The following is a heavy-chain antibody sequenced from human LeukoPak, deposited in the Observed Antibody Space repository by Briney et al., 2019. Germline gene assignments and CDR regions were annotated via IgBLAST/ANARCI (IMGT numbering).Heavy chain of an antibody. D-gene: IGHD2-2*01. V-gene: IGHV5-51*01. Sequence: GESLQISCQASGYIFTIYWIGWVRQLPGKGLEWMGIIYPGDSDTRYSSSFQGQVTISADKSISTAYLQWSSLKASDTAIYYCARHFVLPAAIPPYYYYMDVWGKGTTVTVSS. CDR3: ARHFVLPAAIPPYYYYMDV. CDR2: IYPGDSDT. CDR1: GYIFTIYW. J-gene: IGHJ6*03.